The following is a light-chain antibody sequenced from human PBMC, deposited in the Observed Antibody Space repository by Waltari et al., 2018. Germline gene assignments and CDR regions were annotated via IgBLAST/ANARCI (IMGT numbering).Light chain of an antibody. V-gene: IGKV3-15*01. Sequence: EIAMTQSPATLSVSPGERATLSCRASQSVSSNLAWYQQKPGQATRLLIYGASTRATGIPARFSGSGSGTEFTLTISSLQSEDFAVYYCQQYNNWPPSWTFGQGTKVEIK. J-gene: IGKJ1*01. CDR1: QSVSSN. CDR3: QQYNNWPPSWT. CDR2: GAS.